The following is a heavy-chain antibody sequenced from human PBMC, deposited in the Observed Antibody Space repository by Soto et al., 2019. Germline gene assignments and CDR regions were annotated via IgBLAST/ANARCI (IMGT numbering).Heavy chain of an antibody. CDR2: MNPNSGNT. V-gene: IGHV1-8*01. CDR1: GYTFTNYD. CDR3: ARGPTYYYDSSGHLYNWFDP. D-gene: IGHD3-22*01. Sequence: QVQLVQSGVEVKKPGASVKVSCKASGYTFTNYDINWVRQATGQGLEWMGWMNPNSGNTGYAQKFQGRVTMTRNTSISTAYMELSSLRSEDTAVYYCARGPTYYYDSSGHLYNWFDPWGQGTLVTVSS. J-gene: IGHJ5*02.